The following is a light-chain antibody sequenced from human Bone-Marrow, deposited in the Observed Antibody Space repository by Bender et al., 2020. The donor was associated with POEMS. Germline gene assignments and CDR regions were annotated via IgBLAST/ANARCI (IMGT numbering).Light chain of an antibody. J-gene: IGLJ2*01. CDR3: QTWDRAIVV. CDR1: KLGNKY. Sequence: SYVLTQPPSVSVAPGQTATITCSGHKLGNKYPCWYQQKPGQSPQLVIYKDYKRPSGTPDRFSGSRSGNTATLTISGTQAIDEADYYCQTWDRAIVVFGGGTKLTVL. CDR2: KDY. V-gene: IGLV3-1*01.